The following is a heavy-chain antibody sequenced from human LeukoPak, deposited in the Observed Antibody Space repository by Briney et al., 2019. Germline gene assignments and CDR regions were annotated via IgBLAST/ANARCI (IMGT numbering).Heavy chain of an antibody. CDR3: ARRGTYYYDSSGYYAFDI. CDR2: IYHSGST. Sequence: SETLSLTCAVYGGSFSGYYWSWIRQPPGKGLEWIGEIYHSGSTNYNPSFKSRVTISVDTSKNQFSLKLSSVTAADTAVYYCARRGTYYYDSSGYYAFDIWGQGTMVTVSS. V-gene: IGHV4-34*01. D-gene: IGHD3-22*01. CDR1: GGSFSGYY. J-gene: IGHJ3*02.